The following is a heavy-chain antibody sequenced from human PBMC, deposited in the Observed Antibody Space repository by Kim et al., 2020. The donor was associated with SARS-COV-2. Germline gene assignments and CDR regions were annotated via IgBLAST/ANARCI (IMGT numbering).Heavy chain of an antibody. V-gene: IGHV1-8*01. CDR2: MNPNSGNT. J-gene: IGHJ4*02. CDR1: GYTFTSYD. CDR3: ARGRVTTGRGDIVATIFERSGKCVRD. Sequence: ASVKVSCKASGYTFTSYDINWVRQATGQGLEWMGWMNPNSGNTGYAQKFQGRVTMTRNTSISTAYMELSSLRSEDTAVYYCARGRVTTGRGDIVATIFERSGKCVRDCGQGTLVTCSS. D-gene: IGHD5-12*01.